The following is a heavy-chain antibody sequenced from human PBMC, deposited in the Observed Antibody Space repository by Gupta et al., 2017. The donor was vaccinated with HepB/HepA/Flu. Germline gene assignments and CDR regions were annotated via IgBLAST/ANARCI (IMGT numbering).Heavy chain of an antibody. D-gene: IGHD3-22*01. J-gene: IGHJ4*02. CDR1: GFGFRNSA. CDR2: ISGSGGNT. CDR3: AKDLYDSSGYYLDH. Sequence: EVQLLQSGGGLAQPGGSLRLSCAGSGFGFRNSAMNWVRKAPGKGLEWVSSISGSGGNTYYIAAVKGRFTVSRDNSKNTVYLQLDSLRAEDTAIYYCAKDLYDSSGYYLDHWGQGTLVTVAS. V-gene: IGHV3-23*01.